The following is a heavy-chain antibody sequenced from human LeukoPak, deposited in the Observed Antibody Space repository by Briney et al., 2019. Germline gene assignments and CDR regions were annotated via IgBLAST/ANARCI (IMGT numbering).Heavy chain of an antibody. D-gene: IGHD2-21*01. CDR1: GASLSRSSYY. J-gene: IGHJ4*02. Sequence: SETLSLTCTVSGASLSRSSYYWAWLRQPPGKGLEWIGSMYYSGTTFYNPSLKSRVTISVDTSENQFSLNLRSVTAADTAVYHRARQAYNGNYIFDSWGRGTLVTVPS. CDR3: ARQAYNGNYIFDS. V-gene: IGHV4-39*01. CDR2: MYYSGTT.